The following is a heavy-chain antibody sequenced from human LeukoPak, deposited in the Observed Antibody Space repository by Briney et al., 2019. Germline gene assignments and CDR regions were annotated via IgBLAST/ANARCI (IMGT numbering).Heavy chain of an antibody. CDR1: GFAFSSYG. J-gene: IGHJ4*02. D-gene: IGHD5-18*01. V-gene: IGHV3-7*01. CDR3: ARDLSGVTGYTYGRGIDY. CDR2: IKKDGSEK. Sequence: GGSLRLSCAASGFAFSSYGMHWVRQAPGKGLEWVANIKKDGSEKYYVDSVKGRFTISRDNAKTSLYLQMNSLRAEDTAVYYCARDLSGVTGYTYGRGIDYWGQGTLVTVSS.